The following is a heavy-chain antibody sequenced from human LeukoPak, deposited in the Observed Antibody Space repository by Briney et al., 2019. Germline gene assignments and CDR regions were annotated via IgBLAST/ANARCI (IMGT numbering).Heavy chain of an antibody. CDR2: IYYSGST. V-gene: IGHV4-30-4*08. CDR1: GGSISSGDYY. D-gene: IGHD4-17*01. Sequence: SETLSLTCTVSGGSISSGDYYWSWIRQPPGKGLEWIGYIYYSGSTYYNPSLKSRVTISVDRSKNQFSLKLSSVTAADTAVYYCARGTTYAFDIWGQGTMVTVSS. CDR3: ARGTTYAFDI. J-gene: IGHJ3*02.